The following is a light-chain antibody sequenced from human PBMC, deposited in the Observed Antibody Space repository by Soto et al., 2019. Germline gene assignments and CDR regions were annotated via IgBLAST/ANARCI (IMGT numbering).Light chain of an antibody. Sequence: EIVLTQSPATLSLSPGARATLSCSASQSVSNYFTWYQQKPGHPPRLLIYDASKRATGVPARFSGSGYGTDFTLTISSLEPEDFAVYYCQQRSIWPWTFGQGTKVEIK. CDR1: QSVSNY. CDR2: DAS. J-gene: IGKJ1*01. V-gene: IGKV3-11*01. CDR3: QQRSIWPWT.